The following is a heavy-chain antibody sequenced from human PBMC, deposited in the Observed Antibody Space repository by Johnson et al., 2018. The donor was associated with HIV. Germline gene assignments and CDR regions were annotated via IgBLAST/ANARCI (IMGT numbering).Heavy chain of an antibody. Sequence: QVQLVESGGGVVQPGRSLRLSCAASGFTFSNYVIHWVRQSPGKGLEWVAVISSDGSNKYYVDSVKGRFTISRDNSENTVYLQMNSLRAEDTAVYYCARNGLIPAAKGVAFDIWGHGTTVTVSS. V-gene: IGHV3-30*03. CDR3: ARNGLIPAAKGVAFDI. CDR1: GFTFSNYV. CDR2: ISSDGSNK. J-gene: IGHJ3*02. D-gene: IGHD2-2*01.